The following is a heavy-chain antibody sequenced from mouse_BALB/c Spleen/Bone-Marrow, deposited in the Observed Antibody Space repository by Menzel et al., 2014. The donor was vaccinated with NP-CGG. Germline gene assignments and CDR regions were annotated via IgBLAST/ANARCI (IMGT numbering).Heavy chain of an antibody. Sequence: DVKLVESGGGLVQPGGSLKLSCVASRFTFSSYGMSWVRQTPDKRLELVATINNNGGSTYYPDSVKGQFTISRDNAKNTLYLQMSSLKSEDTAMYYCARVYGWYFDVWGAGTTVTVSS. CDR2: INNNGGST. D-gene: IGHD1-1*01. J-gene: IGHJ1*01. CDR1: RFTFSSYG. CDR3: ARVYGWYFDV. V-gene: IGHV5-6-3*01.